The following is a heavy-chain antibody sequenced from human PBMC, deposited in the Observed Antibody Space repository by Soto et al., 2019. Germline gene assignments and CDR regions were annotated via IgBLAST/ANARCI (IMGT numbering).Heavy chain of an antibody. CDR3: ARDPGLDDYGDYFVLSFVGYFDY. Sequence: GGSLRLSCAASGFTFSSYGMHWVRQAPGKGLEWVAVIWYDGSNKYYADSVKGRFTISRDNSKNTLYLQMNSLRAEDTAVYYWARDPGLDDYGDYFVLSFVGYFDYWGQGTLVTVSS. CDR2: IWYDGSNK. D-gene: IGHD4-17*01. V-gene: IGHV3-33*01. CDR1: GFTFSSYG. J-gene: IGHJ4*02.